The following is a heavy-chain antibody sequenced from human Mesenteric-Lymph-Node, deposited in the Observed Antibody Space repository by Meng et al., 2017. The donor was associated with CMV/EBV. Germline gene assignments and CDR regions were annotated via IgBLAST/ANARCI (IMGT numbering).Heavy chain of an antibody. Sequence: KVSCKGSGYSFANYWIGWVRQMPGKGLEWMGIIYPADSDTRNSPSLQGQVTISADKSITTAYLQWSSLKASDTAMYYCARRGYGSGSPSFDYWGQGTLVTVSS. CDR1: GYSFANYW. V-gene: IGHV5-51*01. J-gene: IGHJ4*02. CDR3: ARRGYGSGSPSFDY. D-gene: IGHD3-10*01. CDR2: IYPADSDT.